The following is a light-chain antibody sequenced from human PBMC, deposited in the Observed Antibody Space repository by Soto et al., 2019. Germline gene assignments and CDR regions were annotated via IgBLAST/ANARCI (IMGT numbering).Light chain of an antibody. V-gene: IGKV1-5*01. Sequence: DIQMTQSPSTLSAFVGDRVTITCRASQSIGRWLAWYQQKPGKAPKLLIYDVSSLESGVPSRFSDSGSGTEFTLTISSLQPDDFATYYCQQYNTYSPERTFGQGTKVEVK. CDR2: DVS. CDR3: QQYNTYSPERT. J-gene: IGKJ1*01. CDR1: QSIGRW.